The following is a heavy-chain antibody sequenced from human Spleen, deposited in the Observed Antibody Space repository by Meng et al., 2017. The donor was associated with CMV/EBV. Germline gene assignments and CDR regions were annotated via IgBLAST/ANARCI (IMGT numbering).Heavy chain of an antibody. J-gene: IGHJ3*01. CDR2: IRFDGTTK. V-gene: IGHV3-30*02. Sequence: GGSLRLSCAASGFTFPNYGMHWVRQAPGKGLEWVAFIRFDGTTKYYADPVKGRVTISRDNSESTLYLQMNSLRPEDTAIYYCARPDSSAWFKAFDLWGQGTMVTVSS. CDR3: ARPDSSAWFKAFDL. D-gene: IGHD6-19*01. CDR1: GFTFPNYG.